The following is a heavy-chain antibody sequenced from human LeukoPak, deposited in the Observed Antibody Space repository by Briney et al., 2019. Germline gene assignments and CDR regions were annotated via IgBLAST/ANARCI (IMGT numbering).Heavy chain of an antibody. J-gene: IGHJ4*02. Sequence: PGRSLRLSCAASGFTFSSYGMHWVRQAPGKGLEWVAVISYDGSNKYYADSVKGRFTISRDNSKNTLYLQMNSLRAEDTAVYYCAKNSGYGKQIYYFDYWGQGTLVTVSS. CDR3: AKNSGYGKQIYYFDY. V-gene: IGHV3-30*18. CDR2: ISYDGSNK. CDR1: GFTFSSYG. D-gene: IGHD5-12*01.